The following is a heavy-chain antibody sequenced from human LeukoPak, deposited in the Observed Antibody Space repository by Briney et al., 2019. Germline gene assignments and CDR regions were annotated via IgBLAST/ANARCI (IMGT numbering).Heavy chain of an antibody. V-gene: IGHV1-2*02. CDR3: ARVRRRGDYDILTGFDY. J-gene: IGHJ4*02. D-gene: IGHD3-9*01. CDR1: GYTFTRYY. Sequence: ASVKVSCKASGYTFTRYYMHWVRQAPGQGLEWMGWINPNSGGTNYAQKFQGRVTVTRDTSISTAYMELSRLRSDDTAVYYCARVRRRGDYDILTGFDYWGQGTLVTVSS. CDR2: INPNSGGT.